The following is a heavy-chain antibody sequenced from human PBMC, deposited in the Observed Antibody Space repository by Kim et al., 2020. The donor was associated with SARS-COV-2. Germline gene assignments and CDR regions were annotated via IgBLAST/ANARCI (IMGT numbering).Heavy chain of an antibody. CDR2: IKQDASVI. CDR1: GFTFSSYW. D-gene: IGHD3-16*01. Sequence: GGSLRLSCAASGFTFSSYWMSWVRQAPGKGLEWVASIKQDASVISYVDSVRGRFTISRDNAKNSLSLQMDSLRAEDTALYFCARPYRGGSFDIWRQGTMVTVSS. J-gene: IGHJ3*02. CDR3: ARPYRGGSFDI. V-gene: IGHV3-7*01.